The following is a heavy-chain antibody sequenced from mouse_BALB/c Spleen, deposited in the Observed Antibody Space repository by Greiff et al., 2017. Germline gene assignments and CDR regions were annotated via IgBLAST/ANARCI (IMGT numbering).Heavy chain of an antibody. V-gene: IGHV6-6*02. D-gene: IGHD2-4*01. Sequence: EVKVEESGGGLVQPGGSMKLSCVASGFTFSNYWMNWVRQSPEKGLEWVAEIRLKSNNYATHYAESVKGRFTISRDDSKSSVYLQMNNLRAEDTGIYYCTRGGMITFYAMDYWGQGTSVTVSS. CDR1: GFTFSNYW. CDR2: IRLKSNNYAT. J-gene: IGHJ4*01. CDR3: TRGGMITFYAMDY.